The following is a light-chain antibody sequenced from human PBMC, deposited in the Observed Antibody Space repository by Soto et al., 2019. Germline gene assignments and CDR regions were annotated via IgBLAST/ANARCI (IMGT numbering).Light chain of an antibody. CDR3: AAWDDSLNGYV. CDR1: SSNIGSNT. V-gene: IGLV1-44*01. Sequence: QSVLTQPPSASGTPGQRVTISCSGSSSNIGSNTVNWYQQIPGTAPKLLIYSNNQRPSGVPDRFSGYKSGTSASLAISGLQSEDEADYYCAAWDDSLNGYVFGTGTKVTVL. J-gene: IGLJ1*01. CDR2: SNN.